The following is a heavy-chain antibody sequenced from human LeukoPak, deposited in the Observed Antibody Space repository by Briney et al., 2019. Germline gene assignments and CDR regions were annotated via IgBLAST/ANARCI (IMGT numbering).Heavy chain of an antibody. CDR1: GFTFSSYA. CDR2: ISGSGGST. J-gene: IGHJ4*02. CDR3: AKNYYDSSGYYYKGFDY. D-gene: IGHD3-22*01. V-gene: IGHV3-23*01. Sequence: PGGSLRLSCAASGFTFSSYAMSWVRQDPGKGLEWVSAISGSGGSTYYADSVMGRFTISRDNSKNTLYLQMNSLRAEDTAVYYCAKNYYDSSGYYYKGFDYWGQGTLVTVSS.